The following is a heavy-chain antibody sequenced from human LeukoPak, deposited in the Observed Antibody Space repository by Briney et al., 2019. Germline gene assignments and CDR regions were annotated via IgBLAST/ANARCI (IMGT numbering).Heavy chain of an antibody. D-gene: IGHD5-12*01. CDR2: IWYDGSNK. CDR3: AKGFGIVATIDY. CDR1: GFTFSTYG. J-gene: IGHJ4*02. Sequence: AGGSLRLSCAASGFTFSTYGMHWVRQAPGKGLEWVALIWYDGSNKYYADSVKGRSTISRDNSKNTLYLQMNSLRAEDTAVYYCAKGFGIVATIDYWGQGTLVTVSS. V-gene: IGHV3-33*06.